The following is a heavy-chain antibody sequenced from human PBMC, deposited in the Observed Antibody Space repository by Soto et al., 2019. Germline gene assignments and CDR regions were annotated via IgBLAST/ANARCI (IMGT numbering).Heavy chain of an antibody. D-gene: IGHD4-17*01. J-gene: IGHJ6*02. CDR3: ARDFISDYGDYDAYYYGMDV. CDR1: GFTFSSYG. V-gene: IGHV3-30*03. Sequence: GGSLRLSCAASGFTFSSYGMHWVRQAPGKGLEWVAVISYDGSNKYYADSVKGRFTISRDNSKNTLYLQMNSLRAEDTAVYYSARDFISDYGDYDAYYYGMDVWGQGTTVTVSS. CDR2: ISYDGSNK.